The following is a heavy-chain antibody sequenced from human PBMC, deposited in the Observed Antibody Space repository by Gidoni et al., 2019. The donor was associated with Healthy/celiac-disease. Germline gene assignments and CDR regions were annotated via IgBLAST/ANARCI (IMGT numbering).Heavy chain of an antibody. CDR2: IYYSGST. CDR3: ARLGFEDTAGY. V-gene: IGHV4-39*01. CDR1: GGSIRSSRYY. J-gene: IGHJ4*02. Sequence: QLQLQESGPGLAKPSETLSLTCTVSGGSIRSSRYYWAWLRQPPGKWLEWIGRIYYSGSTYYNPSLKSRVTISVDTSKNQFSLKLSSVTAADTAVYYCARLGFEDTAGYWGQGTLVTVSS. D-gene: IGHD5-18*01.